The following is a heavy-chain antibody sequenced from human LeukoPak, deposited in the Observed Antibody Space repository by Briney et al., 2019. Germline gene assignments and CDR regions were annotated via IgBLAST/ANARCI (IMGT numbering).Heavy chain of an antibody. CDR2: IYTSGST. J-gene: IGHJ5*02. Sequence: SETLSLTCTVSGGSISSYYWSWIRQPAGKGLEWIGRIYTSGSTNYNPSLKSRVTMSVDTCKNQFSLKLSSVTAADTAVYYCARDRVEWLPPSSYNWFDPWGQGTLVTVSS. V-gene: IGHV4-4*07. CDR3: ARDRVEWLPPSSYNWFDP. CDR1: GGSISSYY. D-gene: IGHD3-3*01.